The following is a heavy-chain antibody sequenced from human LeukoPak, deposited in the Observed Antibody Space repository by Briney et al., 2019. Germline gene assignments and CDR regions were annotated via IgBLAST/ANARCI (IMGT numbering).Heavy chain of an antibody. J-gene: IGHJ5*02. D-gene: IGHD3-10*01. CDR2: IYSGGST. CDR3: ARQYYYGSGTYSFDP. CDR1: GFTVSSNY. Sequence: GGSLRLSCAASGFTVSSNYMSWVRQAPGKGLEWVSVIYSGGSTYYADSVKGRFTISRDNSKNTLYLQMNSLRAEDTAVYYCARQYYYGSGTYSFDPWGQGTPVTVSS. V-gene: IGHV3-53*01.